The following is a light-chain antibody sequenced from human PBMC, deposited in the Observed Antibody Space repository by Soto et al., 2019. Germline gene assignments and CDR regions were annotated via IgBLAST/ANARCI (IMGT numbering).Light chain of an antibody. CDR3: KQYNISPLL. CDR1: QSISSW. J-gene: IGKJ4*01. V-gene: IGKV1-5*01. CDR2: DAS. Sequence: DIQMTQSPSTLSASVGDRVTITCRASQSISSWLAWYQQKPGKAPKLLIYDASSLESGVPSRFSGSGSGTDSTLTITTRQPNNFATYYCKQYNISPLLFGGGTKGEIK.